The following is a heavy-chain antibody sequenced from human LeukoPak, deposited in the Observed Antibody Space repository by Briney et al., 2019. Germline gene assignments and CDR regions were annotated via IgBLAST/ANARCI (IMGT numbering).Heavy chain of an antibody. CDR2: ISSSGTTI. CDR1: GFTFRGYW. D-gene: IGHD3-10*01. V-gene: IGHV3-11*01. J-gene: IGHJ4*02. Sequence: GGSLRLSCVASGFTFRGYWMSWIRQPPGKGLEWVLYISSSGTTIYYADSVRGRFTVSRDNAKNSLYLQMDSLSAEDTAVYYCASLRGVNRWGQGTLVTVSS. CDR3: ASLRGVNR.